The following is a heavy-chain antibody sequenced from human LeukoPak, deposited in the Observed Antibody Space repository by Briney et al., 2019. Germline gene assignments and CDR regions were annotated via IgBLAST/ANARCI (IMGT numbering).Heavy chain of an antibody. Sequence: GGSLRLSCAASGFTFDDYGMSWVRQAPGKGLEWVSGINWNGGSTGYADSVKGRFTISRDNAKNSLYLQMNSLRAEDTALYHCARGKFLGSSYGMDVWGQGTTVTVSS. J-gene: IGHJ6*02. CDR2: INWNGGST. CDR1: GFTFDDYG. D-gene: IGHD2/OR15-2a*01. CDR3: ARGKFLGSSYGMDV. V-gene: IGHV3-20*01.